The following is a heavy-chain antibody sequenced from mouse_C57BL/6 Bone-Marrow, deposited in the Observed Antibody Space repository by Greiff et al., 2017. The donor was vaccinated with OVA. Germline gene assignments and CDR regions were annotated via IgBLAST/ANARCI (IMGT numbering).Heavy chain of an antibody. D-gene: IGHD1-1*01. V-gene: IGHV1-80*01. J-gene: IGHJ4*01. CDR1: GYAFSSYW. Sequence: QVQLKESGAELVKPGASVKISCKASGYAFSSYWMNWVKQRPGKGLEWIGQIYPGDGDTNYNGKFKGKATLTADKSSSTAYMQLSSLTSEDSAVYFCARGRTYYGSSYNAMDYWGQGTSVTVSS. CDR3: ARGRTYYGSSYNAMDY. CDR2: IYPGDGDT.